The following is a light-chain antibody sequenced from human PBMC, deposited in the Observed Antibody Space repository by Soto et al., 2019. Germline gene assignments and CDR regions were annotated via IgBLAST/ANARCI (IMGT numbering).Light chain of an antibody. CDR2: DVS. CDR3: SSYAGSNRGV. J-gene: IGLJ2*01. Sequence: QSALTQPPSASGSPGQSVTISCTGTSSDVGGYNYVSWYQQHPGKAPKLMIYDVSKRPSGVPDRFSGSKSGNTASLTVSGLQAEDEADYDCSSYAGSNRGVFGGGTKLTVL. V-gene: IGLV2-8*01. CDR1: SSDVGGYNY.